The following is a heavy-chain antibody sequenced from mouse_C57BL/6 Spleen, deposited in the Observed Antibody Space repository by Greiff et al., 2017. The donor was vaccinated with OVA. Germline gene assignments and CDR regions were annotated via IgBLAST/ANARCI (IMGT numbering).Heavy chain of an antibody. Sequence: VQLQQSGAELVRPGASVTLSCKASGYTFTDYEMHWVKQTPVHGLEWIGAIDPETGGTAYNQKFKGKAILTADKSSSTAYMELRSLTSEDSAVYYCTRYPLYENFDYWGQGTTLTVSS. D-gene: IGHD2-3*01. CDR3: TRYPLYENFDY. CDR1: GYTFTDYE. J-gene: IGHJ2*01. V-gene: IGHV1-15*01. CDR2: IDPETGGT.